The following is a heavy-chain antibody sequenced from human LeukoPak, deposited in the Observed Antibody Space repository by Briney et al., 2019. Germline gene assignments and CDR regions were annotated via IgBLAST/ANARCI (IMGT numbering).Heavy chain of an antibody. D-gene: IGHD2-2*02. Sequence: SVKVSCKASGGTFSNYAISWVRQAPGQGLEWMGRIIPILGITNYAQRFQGRVTITADTSTSTAYMELSSLRSEDMAIYYCARDPLSDCTATTCYTVSVYWGQGTLVTVSS. J-gene: IGHJ4*02. CDR3: ARDPLSDCTATTCYTVSVY. V-gene: IGHV1-69*04. CDR1: GGTFSNYA. CDR2: IIPILGIT.